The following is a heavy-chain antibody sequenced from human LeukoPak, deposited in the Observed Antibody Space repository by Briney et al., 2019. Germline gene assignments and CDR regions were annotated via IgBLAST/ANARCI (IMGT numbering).Heavy chain of an antibody. J-gene: IGHJ4*02. D-gene: IGHD3-10*01. CDR2: IYTSGSS. V-gene: IGHV4-61*09. CDR3: TKGRGI. CDR1: VGFNCSGSDV. Sequence: PADTLSLIRTVSVGFNCSGSDVWYRIRRPAGKGLEWIGHIYTSGSSNYSPSLKSRVTISVDTSKNQFSLKLTSVTAADTAVYYCTKGRGIWGQGTLVTVSS.